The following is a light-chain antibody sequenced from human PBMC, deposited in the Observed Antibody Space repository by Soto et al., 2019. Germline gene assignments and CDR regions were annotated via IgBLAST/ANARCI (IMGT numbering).Light chain of an antibody. J-gene: IGLJ2*01. CDR2: EVS. CDR3: CSYAGSNTLV. CDR1: SSDIGSYDF. Sequence: QSALTQPASVSGSPGQSITISCTGISSDIGSYDFVSWYQQHPGKAPKLMIYEVSKRPSGVSNRCSGSKSGNTAALTISGLQAEDEADYHCCSYAGSNTLVFGGWTKLTVL. V-gene: IGLV2-23*02.